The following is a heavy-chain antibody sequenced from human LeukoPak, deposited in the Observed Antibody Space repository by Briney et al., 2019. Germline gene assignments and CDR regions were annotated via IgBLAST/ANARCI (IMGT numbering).Heavy chain of an antibody. CDR1: GGSFSGYY. J-gene: IGHJ5*02. V-gene: IGHV4-34*01. Sequence: SETLSLTCAVYGGSFSGYYWSWIRQPPGKGLEWIGEINHSGSTNYNPSLKSRVTISVDTSKNQFSLKLSSVTAADTAVYYCARRRLNWFDPWGQGTLVTVS. CDR3: ARRRLNWFDP. CDR2: INHSGST.